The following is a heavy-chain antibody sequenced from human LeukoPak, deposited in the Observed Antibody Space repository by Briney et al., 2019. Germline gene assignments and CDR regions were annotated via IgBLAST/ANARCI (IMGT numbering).Heavy chain of an antibody. Sequence: ASVKVSCKASVYTFTGYYLHWVRQAPGQGLEWMGWINPNSGGTNYAQKFQGRVTMTRDTSISTAYMELSRLRSDDTAVYYCARQDIVVVVTAPSRGMDVWGQGTTVTVSS. CDR1: VYTFTGYY. CDR2: INPNSGGT. D-gene: IGHD2-15*01. V-gene: IGHV1-2*02. J-gene: IGHJ6*02. CDR3: ARQDIVVVVTAPSRGMDV.